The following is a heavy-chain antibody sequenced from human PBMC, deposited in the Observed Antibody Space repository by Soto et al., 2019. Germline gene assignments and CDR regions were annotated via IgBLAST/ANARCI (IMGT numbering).Heavy chain of an antibody. CDR1: GFTFSSYG. CDR2: ISYDGSNK. D-gene: IGHD3-16*02. V-gene: IGHV3-30*18. Sequence: PGGSLRLSCAASGFTFSSYGMHWVRQAPGKGLEWVAVISYDGSNKYYADSVKGRFTISRDNSKNTLYLQMNSLRAEDTAVYYCAKVGPRPHWGIRLGELSFWGQGTLVTAPQ. CDR3: AKVGPRPHWGIRLGELSF. J-gene: IGHJ4*02.